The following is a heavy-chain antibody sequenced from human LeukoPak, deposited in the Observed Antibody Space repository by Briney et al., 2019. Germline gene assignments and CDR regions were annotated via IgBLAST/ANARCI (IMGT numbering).Heavy chain of an antibody. CDR2: IYPGDSDT. Sequence: GESLKISCKGSGYSFTSYWIGWVRQMPGKGLEWMGIIYPGDSDTRYSPSFQGQVTISADKSISTAYLQWSSLTASDTAMYYCARRAVPRPDWFDPWGQGTLVTVSS. J-gene: IGHJ5*02. D-gene: IGHD6-19*01. CDR1: GYSFTSYW. V-gene: IGHV5-51*01. CDR3: ARRAVPRPDWFDP.